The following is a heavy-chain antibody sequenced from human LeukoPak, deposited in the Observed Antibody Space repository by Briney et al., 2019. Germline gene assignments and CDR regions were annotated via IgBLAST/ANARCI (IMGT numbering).Heavy chain of an antibody. CDR1: GYTFTRYG. D-gene: IGHD5-12*01. V-gene: IGHV1-18*01. CDR2: ISAYNGNT. Sequence: ASVKVSCKASGYTFTRYGISWVRQAPGQGLEWMGWISAYNGNTNHAQKLQGRVTMTTDTSTSTAYMELRSLRSDDTAVYYCAREASDIVATIPYFDYWGQGTLVIVSS. J-gene: IGHJ4*02. CDR3: AREASDIVATIPYFDY.